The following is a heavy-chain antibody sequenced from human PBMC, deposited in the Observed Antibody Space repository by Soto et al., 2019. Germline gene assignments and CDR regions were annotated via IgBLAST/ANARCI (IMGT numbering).Heavy chain of an antibody. CDR3: ARENDYGGNSGLLY. CDR1: GGTFSSYA. V-gene: IGHV1-69*13. CDR2: IIPIFGTA. J-gene: IGHJ4*02. Sequence: SVKVSCKASGGTFSSYAISWGRQAPGQGLEWMGGIIPIFGTANYAQKFQGRVTITADESTSTAYMELSSLRSEDTAVYYCARENDYGGNSGLLYWGQGTLVTVSS. D-gene: IGHD4-17*01.